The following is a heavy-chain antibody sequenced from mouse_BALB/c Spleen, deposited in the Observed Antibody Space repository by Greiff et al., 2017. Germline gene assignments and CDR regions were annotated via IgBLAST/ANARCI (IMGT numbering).Heavy chain of an antibody. D-gene: IGHD1-2*01. CDR3: ARAPYGYSFAY. Sequence: EVKLMESGGGLVQPGGSLRLSCATSGFTFTDYYMSWVRQPPGKALEWLGFIRNKANGYTTEYSASVKGRFTISRDNSQSILYLQMNTLRAEDSATYYCARAPYGYSFAYWGQGTLVTVSA. J-gene: IGHJ3*01. V-gene: IGHV7-3*02. CDR1: GFTFTDYY. CDR2: IRNKANGYTT.